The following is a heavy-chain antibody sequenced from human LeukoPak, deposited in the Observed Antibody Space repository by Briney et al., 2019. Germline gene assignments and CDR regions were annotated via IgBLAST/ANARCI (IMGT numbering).Heavy chain of an antibody. J-gene: IGHJ4*02. CDR2: ISGNGDTT. CDR3: VKDVNWSTY. Sequence: GGSLRLSCAASGFTFSSYAMIWVRQAPGKGLEWVSVISGNGDTTYYADSVKGRFTISRDNSRNTVYLQMNSLRGDDTAVSDRVKDVNWSTYWGQGTLVTVSS. CDR1: GFTFSSYA. V-gene: IGHV3-23*01. D-gene: IGHD1-1*01.